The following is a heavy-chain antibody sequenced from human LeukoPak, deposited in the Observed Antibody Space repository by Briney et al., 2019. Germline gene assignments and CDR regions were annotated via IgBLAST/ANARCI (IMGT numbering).Heavy chain of an antibody. CDR1: GVSISSGSYY. J-gene: IGHJ4*02. CDR2: IYTSGST. V-gene: IGHV4-61*02. Sequence: SETLSLTCTVSGVSISSGSYYWSWIRQPAGKGLEWIGRIYTSGSTNYNPSLKSRVTISVDTSKNQFSLKLSSVTAADTAVYYCAREPGYGDYPFDYWGQGTLVTVSS. D-gene: IGHD4-17*01. CDR3: AREPGYGDYPFDY.